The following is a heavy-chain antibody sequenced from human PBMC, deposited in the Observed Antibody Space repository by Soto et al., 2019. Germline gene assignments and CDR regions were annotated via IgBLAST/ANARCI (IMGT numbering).Heavy chain of an antibody. CDR3: ARELGRMSYYCSSTSCYPATFDY. J-gene: IGHJ4*02. V-gene: IGHV3-11*01. D-gene: IGHD2-2*01. CDR1: GFTFSDYY. CDR2: ISSSGSTI. Sequence: QVQLVESGGGLVKPGGSLRLSCAASGFTFSDYYMSWIRQAPGKGLEWVSYISSSGSTIYYADSVKGRFTISRDNAKNSLNLQMNSLRAEDTAVYYCARELGRMSYYCSSTSCYPATFDYWGQGTLVTVSS.